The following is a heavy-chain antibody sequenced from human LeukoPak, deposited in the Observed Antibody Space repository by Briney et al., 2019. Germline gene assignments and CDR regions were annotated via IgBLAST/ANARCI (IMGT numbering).Heavy chain of an antibody. V-gene: IGHV3-23*01. CDR1: GFPFSTYA. Sequence: GGSLRLSCAASGFPFSTYAMGWLRQAPGKGLEWVSTIHGATYYADSVRGRFTISKDNSKNTLYLQMTSLRADDTALYYCAKGYSSGWYAFDSWGQGTLATVSS. CDR2: IHGAT. CDR3: AKGYSSGWYAFDS. J-gene: IGHJ4*02. D-gene: IGHD6-19*01.